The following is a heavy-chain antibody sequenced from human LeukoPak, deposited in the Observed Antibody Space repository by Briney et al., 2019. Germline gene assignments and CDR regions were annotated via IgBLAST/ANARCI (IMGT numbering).Heavy chain of an antibody. Sequence: EGSLRLSCAASGFTFSNYWMHWVRQAPGKGLVWVSRIKGDGSHTIYADSVKGRFTISRDNAKNTLYLQMKSLRAEDTAVYYCVRDWDHFDFDSWGLGTLVTVSS. V-gene: IGHV3-74*01. CDR3: VRDWDHFDFDS. D-gene: IGHD3-9*01. J-gene: IGHJ5*01. CDR2: IKGDGSHT. CDR1: GFTFSNYW.